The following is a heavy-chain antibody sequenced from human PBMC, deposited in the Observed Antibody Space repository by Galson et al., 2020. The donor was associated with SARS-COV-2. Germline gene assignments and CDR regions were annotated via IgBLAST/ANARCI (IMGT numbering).Heavy chain of an antibody. J-gene: IGHJ4*02. CDR2: ISYDGSNK. CDR1: GFTFSSYA. D-gene: IGHD1-26*01. Sequence: GGSLRLSCAASGFTFSSYAMHWVRQAPGKGLEWVAVISYDGSNKYYADSVKGRFTISRDNSKNTLYLQMNSLRAEDTAVYYCARTYSGSYYGYFDYWGQGTLVTISS. V-gene: IGHV3-30*04. CDR3: ARTYSGSYYGYFDY.